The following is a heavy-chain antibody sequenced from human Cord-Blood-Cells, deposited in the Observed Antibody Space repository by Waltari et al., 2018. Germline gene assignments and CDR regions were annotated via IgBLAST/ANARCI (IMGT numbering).Heavy chain of an antibody. CDR1: GYTLTEFS. Sequence: QVQLVQSGAEVKKPGASVKVSCKVSGYTLTEFSMHRGRQAPGKGLEWMGGFDPEDGETIYAQKFQGRVTMTEDTSTDTAYMELSSLRSEDTAVYYCATVLTGTYLFDYWGQGTLVTVSS. D-gene: IGHD1-7*01. J-gene: IGHJ4*02. CDR3: ATVLTGTYLFDY. V-gene: IGHV1-24*01. CDR2: FDPEDGET.